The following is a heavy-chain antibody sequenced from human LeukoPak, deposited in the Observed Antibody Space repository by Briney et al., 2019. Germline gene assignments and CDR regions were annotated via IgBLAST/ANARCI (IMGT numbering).Heavy chain of an antibody. CDR3: ARLRGDDYISHVYDS. V-gene: IGHV4-59*08. CDR1: RGSISSYY. CDR2: IYYSGST. D-gene: IGHD4-11*01. J-gene: IGHJ4*02. Sequence: TSETLSLTCTVSRGSISSYYWSWIRQPPGKGLEWIGSIYYSGSTNYNPSLKSRVTISVDTSKNQFSLKVSSVTAADTAVYYCARLRGDDYISHVYDSWGQGTLVTVSA.